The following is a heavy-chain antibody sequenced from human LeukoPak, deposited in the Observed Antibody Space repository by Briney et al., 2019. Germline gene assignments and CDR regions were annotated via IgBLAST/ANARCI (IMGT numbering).Heavy chain of an antibody. Sequence: GGSLRLSCAASGFTFSSYWMHWVRQAPGKRLVWVSHINSDGSSTGYADSVKGRFTISRDNAKNTLYLQISSLRAEDTAVYYCARDRGYAVDYWGQGTLVTVSS. CDR3: ARDRGYAVDY. CDR1: GFTFSSYW. D-gene: IGHD5-12*01. CDR2: INSDGSST. J-gene: IGHJ4*02. V-gene: IGHV3-74*01.